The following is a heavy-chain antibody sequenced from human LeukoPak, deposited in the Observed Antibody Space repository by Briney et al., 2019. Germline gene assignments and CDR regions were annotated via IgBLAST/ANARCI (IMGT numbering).Heavy chain of an antibody. J-gene: IGHJ5*02. CDR2: ISWNSGSI. D-gene: IGHD4-11*01. CDR1: EFSVGSNY. Sequence: PGGSLRLSRAASEFSVGSNYMTWVRQAPGKGLEWVSGISWNSGSIGYADSVKGRFTISRDNAKNSLYLQMNSLRAEDTAVYYCARDRDYQNWFDPWGQGTLVTVSS. CDR3: ARDRDYQNWFDP. V-gene: IGHV3-9*01.